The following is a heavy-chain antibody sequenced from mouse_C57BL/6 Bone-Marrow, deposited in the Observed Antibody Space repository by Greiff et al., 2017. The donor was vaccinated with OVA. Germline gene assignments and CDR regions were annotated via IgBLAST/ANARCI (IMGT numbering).Heavy chain of an antibody. D-gene: IGHD2-12*01. V-gene: IGHV1-55*01. CDR2: IYPGSGST. CDR3: ARSLYDAMDY. J-gene: IGHJ4*01. CDR1: GYTFTSYW. Sequence: VKLQQPGAELVKPGASVKMSCKASGYTFTSYWITCVKQRPGQGLEWIGDIYPGSGSTNYNEKFKSKATLTVDTSSSTAYMQLSSLTSEDSAVYYCARSLYDAMDYWGQGTSVTVSS.